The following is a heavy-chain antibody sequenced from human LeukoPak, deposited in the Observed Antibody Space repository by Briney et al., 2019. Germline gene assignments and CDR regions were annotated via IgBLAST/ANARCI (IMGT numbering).Heavy chain of an antibody. CDR2: IYYSGST. V-gene: IGHV4-39*01. J-gene: IGHJ5*02. CDR3: ARGGCTSCYIGSNSLDP. D-gene: IGHD2-2*02. Sequence: SETLSLTCTVSGGSISSSSYYWGWIRQPPGKGLEWIGSIYYSGSTYYNPSLKSRVTISVETSKNQFSLKLSSVTAADTAVYYCARGGCTSCYIGSNSLDPWGQRALVTVS. CDR1: GGSISSSSYY.